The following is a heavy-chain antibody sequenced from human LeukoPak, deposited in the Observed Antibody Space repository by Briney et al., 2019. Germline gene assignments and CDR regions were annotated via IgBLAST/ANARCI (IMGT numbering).Heavy chain of an antibody. V-gene: IGHV4-59*08. CDR2: IYYRST. J-gene: IGHJ4*02. Sequence: SETLSLTCTVSGGSISSYYWSWIRQPPGKGLEWIGYIYYRSTNYNPPLKSRVTISTDTSKNQLSLKLSSVTAADTAVYYFARQGWFGELLSPLDYWGQGTLVTVSS. CDR3: ARQGWFGELLSPLDY. D-gene: IGHD3-10*01. CDR1: GGSISSYY.